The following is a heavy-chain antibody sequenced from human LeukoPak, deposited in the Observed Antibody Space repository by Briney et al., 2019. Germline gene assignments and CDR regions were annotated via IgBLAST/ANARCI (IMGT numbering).Heavy chain of an antibody. CDR2: ISYDGSNK. Sequence: PGGSLRLSCAASGFTFSSYAMHWVRQALGKGLEWVAVISYDGSNKYYADSVKGRFTISRDNSKNTLYLQMNSLRAEDTAVYYCARADMIDAFDIWGQGTMVTVSS. CDR3: ARADMIDAFDI. J-gene: IGHJ3*02. D-gene: IGHD3-22*01. V-gene: IGHV3-30-3*01. CDR1: GFTFSSYA.